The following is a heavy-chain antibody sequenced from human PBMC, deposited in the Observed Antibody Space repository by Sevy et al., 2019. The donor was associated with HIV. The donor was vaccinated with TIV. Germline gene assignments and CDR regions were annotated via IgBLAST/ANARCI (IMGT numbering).Heavy chain of an antibody. CDR3: ARDSVEMATIAGYNLAGAVDY. J-gene: IGHJ4*02. V-gene: IGHV3-11*01. CDR1: GFTFSDYY. Sequence: GGSLRLSCAASGFTFSDYYMSWIRQAPGKGLEWVSYISSSGSTIYYADSVKGRFTISRDNAKNSLYLQMNSLRAEDTVVYYCARDSVEMATIAGYNLAGAVDYWGQGTLVTVSS. D-gene: IGHD1-26*01. CDR2: ISSSGSTI.